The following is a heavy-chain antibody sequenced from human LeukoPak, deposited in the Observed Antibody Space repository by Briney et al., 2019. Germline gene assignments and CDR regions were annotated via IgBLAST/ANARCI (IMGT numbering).Heavy chain of an antibody. Sequence: PGGSLRLSCAASGFTFSIYSMNWVRQAPGKGLEWVSSISSSSYIYYADSVKGRFTISRDNAKNSLYLQMNSLRAEDTAVYYCVGTTVVRINWFDPWGQGTLVTVSS. D-gene: IGHD4-23*01. CDR3: VGTTVVRINWFDP. CDR1: GFTFSIYS. V-gene: IGHV3-21*01. CDR2: ISSSSYI. J-gene: IGHJ5*02.